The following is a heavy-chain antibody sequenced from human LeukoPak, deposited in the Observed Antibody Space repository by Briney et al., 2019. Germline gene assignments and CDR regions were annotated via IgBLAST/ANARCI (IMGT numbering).Heavy chain of an antibody. J-gene: IGHJ5*02. Sequence: GGSLRLSCAASGFTFSSYAMSWVRHAPGKGLEWVSAISGSGGSTYYADSVKGRFTISRDNSKNTLYLQMNSLRAEDTAVYYCAKDPRLDGSDNWFDPWGQGTLVTVSS. V-gene: IGHV3-23*01. CDR1: GFTFSSYA. CDR3: AKDPRLDGSDNWFDP. CDR2: ISGSGGST. D-gene: IGHD3-10*01.